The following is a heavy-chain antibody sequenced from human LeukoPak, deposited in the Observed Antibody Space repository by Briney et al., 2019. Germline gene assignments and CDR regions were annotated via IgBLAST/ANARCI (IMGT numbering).Heavy chain of an antibody. D-gene: IGHD6-19*01. CDR1: GFTFSNVW. Sequence: GGSLRLSCAASGFTFSNVWMSWVRQAPGEGLEWVGRIESKTDGGTLDYAAPVKGRFTISRDDSKNTLYLQMNSLKTEDTAVYYCTTSFMTVAGKVDYWGQGTLVTVSS. J-gene: IGHJ4*02. V-gene: IGHV3-15*04. CDR3: TTSFMTVAGKVDY. CDR2: IESKTDGGTL.